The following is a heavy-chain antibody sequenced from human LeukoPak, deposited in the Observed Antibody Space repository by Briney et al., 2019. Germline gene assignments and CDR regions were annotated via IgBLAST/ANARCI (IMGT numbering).Heavy chain of an antibody. CDR2: IYYSGST. D-gene: IGHD3-3*01. J-gene: IGHJ5*02. CDR3: ARDLTIFPYNWFDP. V-gene: IGHV4-59*12. Sequence: SETLSLTCTVSGGSISSYYWSWIRQPPGKGLEWIGYIYYSGSTNYNPSLKSRVTISVDTSKNQFSLKLSSVTAADTAVYYCARDLTIFPYNWFDPWGQGTLVTVSS. CDR1: GGSISSYY.